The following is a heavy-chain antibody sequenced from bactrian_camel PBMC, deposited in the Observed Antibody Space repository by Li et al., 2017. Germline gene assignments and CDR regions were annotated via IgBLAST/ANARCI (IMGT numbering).Heavy chain of an antibody. CDR2: IIGGGGVA. D-gene: IGHD3*01. Sequence: HVQLVESGGGSVQVGGSLTISCAAPSGFRPDCMGWFRQAPGKEREAVAAIIGGGGVAEYHDSVKGRFTISRDNAKDTLYLQMNSLKIEDTAVYYCALGSSRQATMTARGKGTQVTVS. V-gene: IGHV3S54*01. CDR1: SGFRPDC. J-gene: IGHJ4*01.